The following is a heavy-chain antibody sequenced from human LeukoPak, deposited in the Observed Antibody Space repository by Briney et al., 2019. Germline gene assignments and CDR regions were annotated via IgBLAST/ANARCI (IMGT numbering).Heavy chain of an antibody. CDR3: ARRYSSSWYADY. D-gene: IGHD6-13*01. J-gene: IGHJ4*02. Sequence: GGSLRLSCAASGFTVSNNYMSWVRQAPGKGREWVSVIYGGGSTYYADSVKGRFTISRDNSKNTLYLQMNTLRAEDTAVYYCARRYSSSWYADYWGQGTLVTVSS. CDR2: IYGGGST. V-gene: IGHV3-66*01. CDR1: GFTVSNNY.